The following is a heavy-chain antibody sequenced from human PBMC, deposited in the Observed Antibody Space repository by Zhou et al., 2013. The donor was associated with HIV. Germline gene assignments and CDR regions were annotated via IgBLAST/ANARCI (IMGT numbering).Heavy chain of an antibody. Sequence: QVQLVQSGAEVKKPGSSVNVSCKASGGTFSSYAISWVRQAPGQGLEWMGGIIPIFGTANYAQKFQGRVTITTDESTSTAYMELSSLRSEDTAVYYCANRGTGYYYMDVWGKGTTVTVSS. V-gene: IGHV1-69*05. CDR1: GGTFSSYA. J-gene: IGHJ6*03. D-gene: IGHD3-16*01. CDR2: IIPIFGTA. CDR3: ANRGTGYYYMDV.